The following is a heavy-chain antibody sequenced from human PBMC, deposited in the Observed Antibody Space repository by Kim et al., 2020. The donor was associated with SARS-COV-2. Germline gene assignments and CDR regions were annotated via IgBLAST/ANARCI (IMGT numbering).Heavy chain of an antibody. CDR3: TTEVLGSGSAGGYFDF. CDR1: GSTFSNYD. CDR2: IGSGGHT. D-gene: IGHD3-22*01. V-gene: IGHV3-13*01. Sequence: GGSLRLSCAASGSTFSNYDMHWVRQAAGKGLEWVSSIGSGGHTYYADSAKGRFTIASENATNFLYFQMNSLTAGDTAMYYCTTEVLGSGSAGGYFDFW. J-gene: IGHJ2*01.